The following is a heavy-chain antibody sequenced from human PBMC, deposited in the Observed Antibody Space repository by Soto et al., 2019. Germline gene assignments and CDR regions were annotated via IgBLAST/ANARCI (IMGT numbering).Heavy chain of an antibody. D-gene: IGHD6-19*01. J-gene: IGHJ5*02. Sequence: GFSLRSRRKCVSWIREPPGKALEWLARIDWDDDKYYSTSLKTRLTISKDTSKNQVVLTMTNMDPVDTATYYCARIEAGYSSGWYWFDTWGQGTLVTLSS. CDR3: ARIEAGYSSGWYWFDT. V-gene: IGHV2-70*11. CDR1: GFSLRSRRKC. CDR2: IDWDDDK.